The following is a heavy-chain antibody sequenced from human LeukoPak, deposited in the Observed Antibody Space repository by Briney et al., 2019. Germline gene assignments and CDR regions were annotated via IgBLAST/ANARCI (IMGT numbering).Heavy chain of an antibody. CDR1: GFTFSSYW. J-gene: IGHJ3*02. D-gene: IGHD3/OR15-3a*01. V-gene: IGHV3-7*01. CDR3: AKNRDWGVSNDAFDI. Sequence: PGGSLRLSCAASGFTFSSYWMSWVRQAPGKGLEGVANIKQDGSEKYYVDSVKGRFTISRDNAKNSLYLQMNSLRAEDTAVYYCAKNRDWGVSNDAFDIWGQGTMVTVSS. CDR2: IKQDGSEK.